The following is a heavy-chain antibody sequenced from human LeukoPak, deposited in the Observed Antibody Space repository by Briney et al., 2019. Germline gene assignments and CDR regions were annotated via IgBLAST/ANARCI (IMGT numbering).Heavy chain of an antibody. CDR3: ASEGRDGYNLDN. V-gene: IGHV1-46*01. Sequence: ASVKVSCKASGYTFTSYYMHWVRQAPGQGLEWMGIINPSGGSTSYAQKFQGRVTMTRDMSTSTVYMELSSLRSEDTAVYYCASEGRDGYNLDNWGQGTLVTVSS. CDR2: INPSGGST. D-gene: IGHD5-24*01. CDR1: GYTFTSYY. J-gene: IGHJ4*02.